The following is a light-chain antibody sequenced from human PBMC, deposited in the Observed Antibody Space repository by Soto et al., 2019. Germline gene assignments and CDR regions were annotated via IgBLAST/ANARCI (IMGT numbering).Light chain of an antibody. CDR3: QQYGS. V-gene: IGKV3-20*01. J-gene: IGKJ1*01. CDR1: QSVSSSY. CDR2: GAS. Sequence: EMVLTQSPCTLSLSPGERATLSCRASQSVSSSYLAWYQQKPGQAPRLLIYGASSRATGIPDRFSGSGSGTDFTLTISRLEPEDFAVYYCQQYGSFGKGTKVDIK.